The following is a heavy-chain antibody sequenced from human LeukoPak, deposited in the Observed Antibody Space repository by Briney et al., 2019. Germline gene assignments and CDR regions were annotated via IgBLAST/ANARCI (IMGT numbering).Heavy chain of an antibody. CDR1: GFTFSSYG. J-gene: IGHJ4*02. CDR3: AGTVYGAGSYSIDY. CDR2: IWYDGSNK. Sequence: PGGSLRLSCAASGFTFSSYGMHWVRQAPGKGLEWVAVIWYDGSNKYYADSVKGRFTISRDNSKNTLYLQMNSLRAEDTAVYYCAGTVYGAGSYSIDYWGQGTLVTVSS. V-gene: IGHV3-33*01. D-gene: IGHD3-10*01.